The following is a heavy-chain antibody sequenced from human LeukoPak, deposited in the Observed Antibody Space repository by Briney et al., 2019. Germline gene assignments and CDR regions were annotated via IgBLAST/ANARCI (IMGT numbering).Heavy chain of an antibody. J-gene: IGHJ3*02. CDR1: GYTFSDYY. D-gene: IGHD3-3*01. CDR3: ARASSRFLEWLLTSHDAFDI. CDR2: ISSSISYT. V-gene: IGHV3-11*06. Sequence: GGSLRLSCAASGYTFSDYYMSWVSQAPGKGQEWVSYISSSISYTNYPDSVKCRFSISEDNSKISLYLQINSLRSQDTAVYYCARASSRFLEWLLTSHDAFDIWGQGTMVTVSS.